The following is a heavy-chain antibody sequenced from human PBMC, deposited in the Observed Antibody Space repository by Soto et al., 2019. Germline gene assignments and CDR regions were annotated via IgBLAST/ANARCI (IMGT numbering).Heavy chain of an antibody. J-gene: IGHJ6*02. V-gene: IGHV3-48*01. CDR2: ISSSSSTI. D-gene: IGHD6-19*01. CDR1: GFTFSSYS. CDR3: AKAPGWYNYYYYYGMDV. Sequence: GGSLRLSCAASGFTFSSYSMNWVRQAPGKGLEWVSYISSSSSTIYYAESVKGRFTISRDNSKNSLYLQMNSLRAEDTAVYYCAKAPGWYNYYYYYGMDVWGQGTTVTVSS.